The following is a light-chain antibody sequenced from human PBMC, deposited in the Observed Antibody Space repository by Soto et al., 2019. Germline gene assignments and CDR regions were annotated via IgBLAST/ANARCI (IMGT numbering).Light chain of an antibody. CDR3: QQYGSSPWT. CDR1: QSVSSSY. CDR2: DAS. V-gene: IGKV3D-20*01. Sequence: ELVLTQSPATLSLSPAERATHSCGASQSVSSSYLAWYQQKPGLAPRLLIYDASSRATGIPDRFSGGGSGTDFTLTISRLEPEDFALYYCQQYGSSPWTFGQGTKVEIK. J-gene: IGKJ1*01.